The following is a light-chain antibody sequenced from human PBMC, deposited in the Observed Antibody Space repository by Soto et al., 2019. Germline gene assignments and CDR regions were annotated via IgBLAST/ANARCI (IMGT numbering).Light chain of an antibody. CDR2: DAS. CDR1: QSVGTNS. J-gene: IGKJ1*01. CDR3: QQYGSSPRT. Sequence: EIVLTQSPGTLSLSPGERVTLSCGAGQSVGTNSLAGYQQKPGQAPRLLIYDASSGASGIPDRFTGSGSGTDFTLTISRLEPEDFAVYYCQQYGSSPRTFGQGTKVEIK. V-gene: IGKV3-20*01.